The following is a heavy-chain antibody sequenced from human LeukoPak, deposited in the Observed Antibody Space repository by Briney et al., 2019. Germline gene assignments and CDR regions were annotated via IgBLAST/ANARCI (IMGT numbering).Heavy chain of an antibody. CDR3: ARDPRSRRDYDSSGYYGGCGY. V-gene: IGHV1-69*13. J-gene: IGHJ4*02. Sequence: GASVKVSCKASGGTFSSYAISWVRQAPGQGLEWMGGIIPIFGTANYAQKFQGRVTITADESTSTAYMELRSLRSDDTAVYYCARDPRSRRDYDSSGYYGGCGYWGQGTLVTVSS. D-gene: IGHD3-22*01. CDR1: GGTFSSYA. CDR2: IIPIFGTA.